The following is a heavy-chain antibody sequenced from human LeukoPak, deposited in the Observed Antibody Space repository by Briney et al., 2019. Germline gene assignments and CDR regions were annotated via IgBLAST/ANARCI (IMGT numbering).Heavy chain of an antibody. CDR2: INHSGST. J-gene: IGHJ2*01. Sequence: SETLSLTCAVYGGSFSGYYWSWIRQPPGKGLEWIGEINHSGSTNYNPSLKSRVTISVDTSKNQFSLKLSSVTAADTAVYYCARAQYSSSWYKSWYFDLWGRGTLVTVS. V-gene: IGHV4-34*01. CDR3: ARAQYSSSWYKSWYFDL. CDR1: GGSFSGYY. D-gene: IGHD6-13*01.